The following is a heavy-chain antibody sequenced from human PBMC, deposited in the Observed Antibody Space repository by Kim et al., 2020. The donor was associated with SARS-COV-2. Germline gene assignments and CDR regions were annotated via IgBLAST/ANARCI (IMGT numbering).Heavy chain of an antibody. J-gene: IGHJ4*02. V-gene: IGHV4-61*01. CDR1: GGSVSSGSYH. D-gene: IGHD3-22*01. Sequence: SETLSLTCTVSGGSVSSGSYHWTWIRQPPGKELEWIGYIYYTGSTNYNPFLKSRVTISVDTSKNQFSLKLSSVTAADTAVYYCAREGRVYDSSGYVDYWGQGTLVTVSS. CDR3: AREGRVYDSSGYVDY. CDR2: IYYTGST.